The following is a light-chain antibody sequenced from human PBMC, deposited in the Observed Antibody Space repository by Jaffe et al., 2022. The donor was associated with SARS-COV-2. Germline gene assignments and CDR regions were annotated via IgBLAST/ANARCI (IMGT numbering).Light chain of an antibody. V-gene: IGLV1-51*02. Sequence: QSVLTQPPSVSASPGQRVTISCSGSNSNIGNNYVSWYQQLPGTAPKLLIYENDKRLSEIPDRLSASKSATSATLDITGLQPGDEADYFCETWDSSLSAYVFGSGTRVTVL. CDR2: END. CDR1: NSNIGNNY. J-gene: IGLJ1*01. CDR3: ETWDSSLSAYV.